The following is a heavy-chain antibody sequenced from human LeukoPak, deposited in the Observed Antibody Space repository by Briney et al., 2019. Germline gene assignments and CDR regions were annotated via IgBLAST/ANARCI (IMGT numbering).Heavy chain of an antibody. CDR1: GHTFTGYY. J-gene: IGHJ4*02. Sequence: ASVKVSCKASGHTFTGYYLFWVRQAPGQGLEWMGWINPNTGDTRYGQKFQGRVTLTGDTSIRTTYMELSSLRSDDTAVYYCARDERFCNGDNHYPDLGYWGQGTLVTVSS. CDR2: INPNTGDT. CDR3: ARDERFCNGDNHYPDLGY. V-gene: IGHV1-2*02. D-gene: IGHD2-15*01.